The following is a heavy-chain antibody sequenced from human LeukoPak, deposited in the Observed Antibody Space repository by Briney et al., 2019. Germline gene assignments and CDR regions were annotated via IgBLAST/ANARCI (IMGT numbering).Heavy chain of an antibody. CDR2: ISGSGSDT. Sequence: GGSLRLSCEASGFTFNNYVMSWVRQVRGKGLEWVSAISGSGSDTYYADSVKGRFTISRDNSKNTLYLQMNSLRAEDTALYYCAKAGYLKTPDSLRYYFDYWGQGTLVTVSS. CDR3: AKAGYLKTPDSLRYYFDY. V-gene: IGHV3-23*01. CDR1: GFTFNNYV. J-gene: IGHJ4*02. D-gene: IGHD6-13*01.